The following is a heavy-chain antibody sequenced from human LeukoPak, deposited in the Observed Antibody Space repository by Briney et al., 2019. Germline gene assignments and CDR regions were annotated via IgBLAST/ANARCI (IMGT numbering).Heavy chain of an antibody. D-gene: IGHD3-22*01. Sequence: SETLSLTCTVSGYSISSGYYWGWIRQPPGKGLEWIGRIYHSGSTYYNPSLKSRVTMSVDTSKNQFSLKLTSVTAADTAVYYCARANSYDSSGHYYEFGYWGQGALVTVSS. V-gene: IGHV4-38-2*02. CDR2: IYHSGST. J-gene: IGHJ4*02. CDR3: ARANSYDSSGHYYEFGY. CDR1: GYSISSGYY.